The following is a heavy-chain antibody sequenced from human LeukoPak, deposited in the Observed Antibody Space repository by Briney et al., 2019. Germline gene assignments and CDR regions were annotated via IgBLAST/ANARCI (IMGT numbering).Heavy chain of an antibody. J-gene: IGHJ4*02. CDR3: ARLRARRFDY. CDR2: INHSGST. Sequence: PSETLSLTCAVYGGSFSGYYWSWIRQPPGKGLEWIGEINHSGSTNYNPSLKSRVTISVDTSKNQFSLKLSSVTAADTAVYYCARLRARRFDYWGQGTLVTVSS. V-gene: IGHV4-34*01. CDR1: GGSFSGYY.